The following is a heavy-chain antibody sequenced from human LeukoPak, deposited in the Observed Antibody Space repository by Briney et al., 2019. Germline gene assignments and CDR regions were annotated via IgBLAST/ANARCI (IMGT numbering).Heavy chain of an antibody. CDR1: GYTFTSYG. Sequence: ASVKVSCKASGYTFTSYGTSWVRQAPGQGLEWMGWISAYNGNTNYAQKLQGRVTMTTDTSTSTAYMELRSLRSDDTAVYYCARTPTYYYYMDVWGKGTTVTVSS. D-gene: IGHD4-17*01. V-gene: IGHV1-18*01. CDR3: ARTPTYYYYMDV. J-gene: IGHJ6*03. CDR2: ISAYNGNT.